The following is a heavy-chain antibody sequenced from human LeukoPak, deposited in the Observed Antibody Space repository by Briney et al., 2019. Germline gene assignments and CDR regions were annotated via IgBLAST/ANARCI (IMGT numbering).Heavy chain of an antibody. CDR2: INPNSGGT. D-gene: IGHD2-2*01. CDR3: ARDIVVVPAAPRGCDY. CDR1: GYTFTDYY. J-gene: IGHJ4*02. Sequence: GASVKVSCKASGYTFTDYYMHWVRQAPGQGLEWMGWINPNSGGTNYAQKFQGRVTMTRDTSIRTAYMELSRLRSDDTAIYYCARDIVVVPAAPRGCDYWGQGTLVTVSS. V-gene: IGHV1-2*02.